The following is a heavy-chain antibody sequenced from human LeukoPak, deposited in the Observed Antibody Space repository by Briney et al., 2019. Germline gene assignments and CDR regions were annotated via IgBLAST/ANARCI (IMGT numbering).Heavy chain of an antibody. CDR3: ARDFGRWFLDY. CDR1: GFTFSSYA. J-gene: IGHJ4*02. V-gene: IGHV3-23*01. Sequence: GGSLRLSCAASGFTFSSYAMSWVRQAPGKGLEWVSAISGSGGSTYYADSVKGRFTISRDNSKNALYLQMNSLRAEDTAVYYCARDFGRWFLDYWGQGTLVTVSS. D-gene: IGHD4-23*01. CDR2: ISGSGGST.